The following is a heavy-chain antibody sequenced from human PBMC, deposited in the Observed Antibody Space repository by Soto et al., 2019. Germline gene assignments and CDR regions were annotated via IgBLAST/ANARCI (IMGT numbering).Heavy chain of an antibody. CDR1: GFTFTSSA. V-gene: IGHV1-58*01. D-gene: IGHD6-19*01. CDR3: AARRVTYSSGWYDVDY. J-gene: IGHJ4*02. Sequence: ASVKVSCKASGFTFTSSAVQWVRQARGQRLEWLGWIVVGSGNTNYAQKFQERVTITRDVSTSTAYMELSSLRSEDTAVYYCAARRVTYSSGWYDVDYWGQGTLVTVSS. CDR2: IVVGSGNT.